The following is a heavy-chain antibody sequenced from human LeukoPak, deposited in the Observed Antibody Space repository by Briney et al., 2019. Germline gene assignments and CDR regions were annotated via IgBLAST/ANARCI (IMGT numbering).Heavy chain of an antibody. CDR3: ARHRNAETFATDD. J-gene: IGHJ6*02. Sequence: SDTLSLTCTLSSASMYSYFFHWPPHSPGKGLEGIGNVHYNENPKHNPLLKSPITISKDTSRNQFSLKVSFVTAADTALYYSARHRNAETFATDDWGPGITVIVSS. V-gene: IGHV4-59*08. D-gene: IGHD1-14*01. CDR2: VHYNENP. CDR1: SASMYSYF.